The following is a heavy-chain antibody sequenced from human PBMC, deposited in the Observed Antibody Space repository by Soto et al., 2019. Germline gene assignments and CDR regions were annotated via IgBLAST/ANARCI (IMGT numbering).Heavy chain of an antibody. CDR1: GFTFSSYA. D-gene: IGHD3-10*01. CDR3: AKQALLWFGELLDWFDP. V-gene: IGHV3-23*01. J-gene: IGHJ5*02. CDR2: ISGSGGST. Sequence: GGSLRLSCAASGFTFSSYAMSWVRQAPGKGLEWVSAISGSGGSTYYADSVKGRFTISRDNSKNTLYLQMNGLRAEDTAVYYCAKQALLWFGELLDWFDPWGQGTLVTVSS.